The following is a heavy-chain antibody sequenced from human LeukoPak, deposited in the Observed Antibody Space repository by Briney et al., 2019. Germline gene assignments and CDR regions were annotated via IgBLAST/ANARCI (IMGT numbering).Heavy chain of an antibody. CDR3: ARAYQPLGGLSFPDS. D-gene: IGHD3-16*02. CDR1: GYTITNYA. Sequence: ASVKVSCKASGYTITNYAMNWVRQAPGQGLEWMGWINPNTGNPAYAQGFTGRFVFSLDTSVTTTYLQISGLKAEDTAVYYCARAYQPLGGLSFPDSWGQGTLVTVSS. V-gene: IGHV7-4-1*02. J-gene: IGHJ5*01. CDR2: INPNTGNP.